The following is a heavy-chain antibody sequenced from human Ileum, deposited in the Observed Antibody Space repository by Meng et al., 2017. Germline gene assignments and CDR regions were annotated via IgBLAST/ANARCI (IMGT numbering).Heavy chain of an antibody. V-gene: IGHV4-4*02. D-gene: IGHD3-10*02. CDR1: GGYIECNSG. Sequence: GRLKGSGPGTVKPSWTLSLTCAASGGYIECNSGWTWIRQPPGQGLEWSGEVYHSGSTHYNPSLQSRVTISIDNSKNRFSLSLNSVTAADTAIYYCARADYVRYFDLWGRGTLVTVSS. CDR3: ARADYVRYFDL. J-gene: IGHJ2*01. CDR2: VYHSGST.